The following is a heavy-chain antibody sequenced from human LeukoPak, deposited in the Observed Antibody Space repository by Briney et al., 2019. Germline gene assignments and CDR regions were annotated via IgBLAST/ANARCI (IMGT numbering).Heavy chain of an antibody. CDR1: GYTFTGYY. J-gene: IGHJ4*02. V-gene: IGHV1-2*02. Sequence: ASVKDSCKASGYTFTGYYMHWVRQAPGQGLEWMGWINPNSGGTNYAQKFQGRVTMTRDTSISTAYMELSRLRSDDTAVYYCAGTGYSSSWAFDYWGQGTLVTVSS. CDR2: INPNSGGT. CDR3: AGTGYSSSWAFDY. D-gene: IGHD6-13*01.